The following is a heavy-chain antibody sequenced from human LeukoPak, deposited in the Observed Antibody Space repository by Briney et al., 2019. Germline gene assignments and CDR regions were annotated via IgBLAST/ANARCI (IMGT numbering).Heavy chain of an antibody. V-gene: IGHV3-48*03. D-gene: IGHD5-24*01. J-gene: IGHJ2*01. Sequence: PGGSLRLSCAASGFTFSSYEMNWVRQAPGKGLEWVSYISSSGSTIYYADSVKGRFTISRDNAKNSLYLQMNSLRAEDTAVYYCARVEADDHWYFDLWGRGTLVTVSS. CDR3: ARVEADDHWYFDL. CDR1: GFTFSSYE. CDR2: ISSSGSTI.